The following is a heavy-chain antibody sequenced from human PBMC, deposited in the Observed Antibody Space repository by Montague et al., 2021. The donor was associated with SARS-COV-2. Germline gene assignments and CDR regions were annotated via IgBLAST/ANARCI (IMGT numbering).Heavy chain of an antibody. CDR1: GGSFSGDN. D-gene: IGHD3/OR15-3a*01. CDR3: AREPGVLDTSYYGMDV. CDR2: INHSGST. Sequence: SETLSLTCVLYGGSFSGDNWSWIRQPPGKGLEWIGQINHSGSTNYNPSLKSRVTMSVDTSKNQFSLNLRSVTAADTAMYYCAREPGVLDTSYYGMDVWGQGTTVTVSS. V-gene: IGHV4-34*01. J-gene: IGHJ6*02.